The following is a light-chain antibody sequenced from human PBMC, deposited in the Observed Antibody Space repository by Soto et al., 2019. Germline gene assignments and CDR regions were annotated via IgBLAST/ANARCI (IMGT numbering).Light chain of an antibody. CDR3: SSYTSSSTLEV. Sequence: QSVLTQPASVSGSPGQSITISCTGTSSDVGGYSYVSWYQQHPGKAPKLIIYDVSNRPSGVSNRFSGSKSGNTASLTISGLQAEDEADYYCSSYTSSSTLEVFGGGTKLTVL. CDR1: SSDVGGYSY. J-gene: IGLJ2*01. V-gene: IGLV2-14*01. CDR2: DVS.